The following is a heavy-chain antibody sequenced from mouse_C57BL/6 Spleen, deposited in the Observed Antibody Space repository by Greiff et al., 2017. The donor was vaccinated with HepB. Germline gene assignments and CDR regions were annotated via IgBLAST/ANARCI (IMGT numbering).Heavy chain of an antibody. CDR2: ISDGGSYT. D-gene: IGHD1-1*01. V-gene: IGHV5-4*01. J-gene: IGHJ2*01. CDR3: ARAPITTVVTDYFDY. CDR1: GFTFSSYA. Sequence: DVQLVESGGGLVKPGGSLKLSCAASGFTFSSYAMSWVRQTPEKRLEWVATISDGGSYTYYPDNVKGRFTISRDNAKNNLYLQMSHLKSEDTAMYYCARAPITTVVTDYFDYWGQGTTLTVSS.